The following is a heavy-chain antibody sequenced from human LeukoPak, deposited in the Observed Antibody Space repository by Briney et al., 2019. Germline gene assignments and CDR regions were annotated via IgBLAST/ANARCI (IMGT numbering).Heavy chain of an antibody. D-gene: IGHD1-26*01. CDR2: IYYSGST. J-gene: IGHJ4*02. CDR3: ASTPGWATFDY. V-gene: IGHV4-39*07. CDR1: GGSISSSSYY. Sequence: PSETLSLTCTVSGGSISSSSYYWRWIRQPPGKGLEWVGSIYYSGSTYYNPSLKSRVTISVDTSKNQFSPKLSSVTAADTAVYYCASTPGWATFDYWGQGTLVTVSS.